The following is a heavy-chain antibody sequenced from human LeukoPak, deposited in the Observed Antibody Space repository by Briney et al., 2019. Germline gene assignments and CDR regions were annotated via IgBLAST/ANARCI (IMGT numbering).Heavy chain of an antibody. CDR3: ARGGSGYDSNPYFDY. Sequence: SETLSLTCAVSGYSISSGYYWGWIRQPPGKGLEWIGSIYHSGSTYYNPSLKSRVTISVDTSKNQFSLKLSSVTAADTAVYYCARGGSGYDSNPYFDYWGQGTLVTVSS. CDR1: GYSISSGYY. D-gene: IGHD5-12*01. J-gene: IGHJ4*02. CDR2: IYHSGST. V-gene: IGHV4-38-2*01.